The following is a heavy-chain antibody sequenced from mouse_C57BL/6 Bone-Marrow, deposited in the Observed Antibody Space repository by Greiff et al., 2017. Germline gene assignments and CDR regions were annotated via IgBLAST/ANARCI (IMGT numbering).Heavy chain of an antibody. Sequence: QVQLQQPGAELVKPGASVKLSCKASGYTFTSYWMQWVKQRPGQGLEWTGEIDPSDSYTNYNQKFKGKATLTVDTSSSTAYMQLSSLTSEDSAVYYCARESNWDVYWYFDVWGTGTTVTVSS. J-gene: IGHJ1*03. D-gene: IGHD4-1*01. CDR1: GYTFTSYW. CDR3: ARESNWDVYWYFDV. CDR2: IDPSDSYT. V-gene: IGHV1-50*01.